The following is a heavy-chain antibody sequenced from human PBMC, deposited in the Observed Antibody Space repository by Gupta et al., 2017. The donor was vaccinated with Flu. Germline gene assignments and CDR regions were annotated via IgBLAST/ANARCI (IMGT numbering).Heavy chain of an antibody. D-gene: IGHD2-2*01. Sequence: QVQLVESGGGVVQPGRSLRLSCAASGFTFSSYGMHWVRQAPGKGLEWVAVISYDGSNKYYADSVKGRFTISRDNSKNTLYLQMNSLRAEDTAVYYCAKDPDAYQLLQLPFDYWGQGTLVTVSS. V-gene: IGHV3-30*18. CDR2: ISYDGSNK. J-gene: IGHJ4*02. CDR3: AKDPDAYQLLQLPFDY. CDR1: GFTFSSYG.